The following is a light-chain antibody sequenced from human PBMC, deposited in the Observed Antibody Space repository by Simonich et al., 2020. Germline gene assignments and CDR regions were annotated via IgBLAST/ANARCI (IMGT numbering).Light chain of an antibody. V-gene: IGLV2-23*01. CDR3: CSYAGSSTYVV. CDR1: SSDVGSYNL. Sequence: QSALTQPASVSGSPGQSITISCTGTSSDVGSYNLVSWYQQHPGKDPKLMIYEGSTRPSGVSNRFSGSKSGNTASLTISGLQAEDEADYYCCSYAGSSTYVVFGGGTKLTVL. J-gene: IGLJ2*01. CDR2: EGS.